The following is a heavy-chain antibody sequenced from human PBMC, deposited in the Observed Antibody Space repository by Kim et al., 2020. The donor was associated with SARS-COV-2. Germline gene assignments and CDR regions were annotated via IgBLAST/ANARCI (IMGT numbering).Heavy chain of an antibody. CDR3: ASSFEYSYGYWYAFDI. V-gene: IGHV1-69*13. D-gene: IGHD5-18*01. CDR2: IIPIFGTA. J-gene: IGHJ3*02. Sequence: SVKVSCKASGGTFSSYAISWVRQAPGQGLEWMGGIIPIFGTANYAQKFQGRVTITADESTSTAYMELSSLRSEDTAVYYCASSFEYSYGYWYAFDIWGQGTMVTVSS. CDR1: GGTFSSYA.